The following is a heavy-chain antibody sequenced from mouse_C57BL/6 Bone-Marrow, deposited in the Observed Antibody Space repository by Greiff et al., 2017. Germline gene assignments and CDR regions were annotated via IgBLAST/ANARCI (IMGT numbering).Heavy chain of an antibody. CDR3: AREAGWVLARFAY. Sequence: QVQLKQPGAELVMPGASVKLSCKASGYTFTSYWMHWVKQRPGQGLEWIGEIDPSDSYTNYNQKFKGKSTLTVDKSSSTAYMQLSSLTSEDSAVYYCAREAGWVLARFAYWGQGTLVTVSA. CDR2: IDPSDSYT. D-gene: IGHD2-3*01. J-gene: IGHJ3*01. CDR1: GYTFTSYW. V-gene: IGHV1-69*01.